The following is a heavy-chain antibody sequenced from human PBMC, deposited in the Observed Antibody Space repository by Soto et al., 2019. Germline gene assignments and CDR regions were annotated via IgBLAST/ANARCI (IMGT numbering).Heavy chain of an antibody. J-gene: IGHJ6*03. Sequence: PSETLSLTCTVSGASIGSGASYWSWTRQHPGKGLEWIGYISYTGTTYYNPSLQSRLTISVDTSKNQFSLRLGSVTAADTAIYYCARTVLGPDILADQFVDYYYYMDVWGQGTTVTVSS. CDR3: ARTVLGPDILADQFVDYYYYMDV. CDR2: ISYTGTT. CDR1: GASIGSGASY. V-gene: IGHV4-31*03. D-gene: IGHD3-9*01.